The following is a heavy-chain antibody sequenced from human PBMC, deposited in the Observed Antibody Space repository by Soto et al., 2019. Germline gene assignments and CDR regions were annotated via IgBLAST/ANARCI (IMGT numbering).Heavy chain of an antibody. CDR1: GFSLTNYG. CDR3: VTDHLMNTLTTAGF. J-gene: IGHJ4*02. D-gene: IGHD4-4*01. Sequence: QVQLVESGGGVVQPGGSLRLSCAASGFSLTNYGMHWVRQAPGKGLEWVAVISYHGRDEFYADSVKGRFTISRDSSKNALYLQMHSLRPDDTAVYYCVTDHLMNTLTTAGFWGQGTLVAVSS. CDR2: ISYHGRDE. V-gene: IGHV3-30*03.